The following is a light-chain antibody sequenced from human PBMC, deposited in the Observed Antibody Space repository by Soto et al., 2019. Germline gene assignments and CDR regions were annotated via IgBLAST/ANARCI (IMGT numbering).Light chain of an antibody. CDR1: EDINNF. Sequence: DIQMTQSPSSLSASVGDTVTITCQASEDINNFLNWYQQKPGKAPRLLIYAASNLETGVPSRFSGSGSLTDFTLTSSSLQPEDIGTYFCQQYHYLPYTFGQGTKLE. V-gene: IGKV1-33*01. J-gene: IGKJ2*01. CDR2: AAS. CDR3: QQYHYLPYT.